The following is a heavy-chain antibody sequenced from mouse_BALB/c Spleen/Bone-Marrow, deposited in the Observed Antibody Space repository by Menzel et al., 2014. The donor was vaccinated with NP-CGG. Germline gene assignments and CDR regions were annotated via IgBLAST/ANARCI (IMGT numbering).Heavy chain of an antibody. V-gene: IGHV4-2*02. J-gene: IGHJ4*01. Sequence: EVKVIESGGGLVQPGGSLNLSCAASGFDFSRYWMSWARQAPGKGQEWIGEINPGSSTINYTPSLKDKFIISRDNAKNTLYLQMSKVRSEDTALYYCARLAVWGAMDYWGQGTSVTASS. CDR1: GFDFSRYW. D-gene: IGHD2-10*02. CDR3: ARLAVWGAMDY. CDR2: INPGSSTI.